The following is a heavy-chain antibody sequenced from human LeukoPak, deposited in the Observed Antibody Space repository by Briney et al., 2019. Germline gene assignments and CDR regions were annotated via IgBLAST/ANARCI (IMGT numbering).Heavy chain of an antibody. V-gene: IGHV3-11*06. D-gene: IGHD6-19*01. CDR1: GFTFSDYY. Sequence: GGSLRLSCAASGFTFSDYYMSWIRQAPGKGLEWVSYISSSSTYTNYADSVEGRFTISRDNAKNTLYLQMNSLRAEDTAVYYCASGGRYSSGWYGYYFDYWGQGALVTVSS. CDR2: ISSSSTYT. J-gene: IGHJ4*02. CDR3: ASGGRYSSGWYGYYFDY.